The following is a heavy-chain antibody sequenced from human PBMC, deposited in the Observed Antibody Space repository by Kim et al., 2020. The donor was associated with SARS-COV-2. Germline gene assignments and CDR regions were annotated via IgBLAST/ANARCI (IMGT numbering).Heavy chain of an antibody. CDR1: GFTFSSYA. D-gene: IGHD3-3*01. J-gene: IGHJ6*02. Sequence: GGSLRLSCAASGFTFSSYAMHWVRQAPGKGLEYVSAISSNGDSTYYANSVKGRFTISRDNSKNTLYLQMGSLRAEDMAVYYCARDSAITIFGVVIINYYYGMDVWGQGTTVTVSS. CDR2: ISSNGDST. CDR3: ARDSAITIFGVVIINYYYGMDV. V-gene: IGHV3-64*01.